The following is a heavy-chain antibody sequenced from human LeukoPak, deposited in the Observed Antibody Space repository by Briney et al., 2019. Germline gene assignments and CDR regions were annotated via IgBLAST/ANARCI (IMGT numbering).Heavy chain of an antibody. D-gene: IGHD1-26*01. CDR2: IYYSGSA. V-gene: IGHV4-59*08. CDR1: GGSISSYY. Sequence: QASETLSLTCSVSGGSISSYYWSWIRQPPGKGLEWIGNIYYSGSANYNPSLKSRVTISVETSKNQFSLKLSSVTAADTAVYHCARHVGARDAFDIWGQGTMVTVSS. CDR3: ARHVGARDAFDI. J-gene: IGHJ3*02.